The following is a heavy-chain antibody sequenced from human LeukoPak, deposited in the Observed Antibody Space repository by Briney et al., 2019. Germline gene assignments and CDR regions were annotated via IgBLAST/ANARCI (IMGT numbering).Heavy chain of an antibody. CDR2: INPSGGST. D-gene: IGHD6-13*01. Sequence: ASVKVSCKASGYTFTSYYMHWVRQAPGQGLEWMGIINPSGGSTNYAQKFQGRVTITTDESTSTAYMELSSLRSEDTAVYYCVREDSSSWYDYWGQGTLVTVSS. J-gene: IGHJ4*02. CDR1: GYTFTSYY. V-gene: IGHV1-46*01. CDR3: VREDSSSWYDY.